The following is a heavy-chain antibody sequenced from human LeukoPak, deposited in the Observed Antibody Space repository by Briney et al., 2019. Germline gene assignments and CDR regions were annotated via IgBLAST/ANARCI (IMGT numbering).Heavy chain of an antibody. V-gene: IGHV3-23*01. D-gene: IGHD3-3*01. J-gene: IGHJ5*02. Sequence: GGSLRLSCVASGFTFSSYAMSWVRQAPGKGLEWVSAISGSGVTTHYAGSVKGRFSISRDNSKNSLYLQMNSLRAEDTAVYYCARGLFGVVIHNWFDPWGQGTLVTVSS. CDR1: GFTFSSYA. CDR3: ARGLFGVVIHNWFDP. CDR2: ISGSGVTT.